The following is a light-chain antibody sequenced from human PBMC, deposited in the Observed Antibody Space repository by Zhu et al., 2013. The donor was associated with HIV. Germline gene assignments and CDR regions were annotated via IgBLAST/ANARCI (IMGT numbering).Light chain of an antibody. CDR2: EVT. Sequence: QSALTQPPSASGSPGQSVTISCTGTSSDVGGYNYVSWYQQHPGKGPKLIIYEVTNRPSGVSSRFSASKSGNTASLTISGLQDEDEADYFCASYTGRSTLYVFGTGTTVTVL. V-gene: IGLV2-14*01. CDR3: ASYTGRSTLYV. CDR1: SSDVGGYNY. J-gene: IGLJ1*01.